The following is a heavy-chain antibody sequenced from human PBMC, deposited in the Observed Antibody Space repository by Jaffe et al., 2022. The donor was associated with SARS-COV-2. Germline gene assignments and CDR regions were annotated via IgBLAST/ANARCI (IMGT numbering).Heavy chain of an antibody. D-gene: IGHD2-15*01. CDR1: GYSFTNYW. CDR2: IFPGDSDT. J-gene: IGHJ5*02. CDR3: ARLAPYNRFCSGGYCHWFDP. V-gene: IGHV5-51*01. Sequence: EVQLVQSGAEVKKAGQSLKISCKGSGYSFTNYWIGWVRQTPGKGLEWMAIIFPGDSDTRYSPSFQGQVTISADKSTSTAYLQWSSLKATDTAMYYCARLAPYNRFCSGGYCHWFDPWGQGTLVTVSS.